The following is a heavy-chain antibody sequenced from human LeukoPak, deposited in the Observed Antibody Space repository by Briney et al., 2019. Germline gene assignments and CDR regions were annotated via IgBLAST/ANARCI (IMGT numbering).Heavy chain of an antibody. J-gene: IGHJ4*02. V-gene: IGHV1-69*13. CDR2: IIPIFGTA. D-gene: IGHD3-22*01. CDR1: GGTFSSYA. CDR3: ARSYYYDSSGYRFDY. Sequence: ASVKVSCKASGGTFSSYAISWVRQAPGQGLEWMGGIIPIFGTANYAQKFQGRVTITADESTSTAYMELSSLRSGDTAVYYCARSYYYDSSGYRFDYWGQGTLVTVSS.